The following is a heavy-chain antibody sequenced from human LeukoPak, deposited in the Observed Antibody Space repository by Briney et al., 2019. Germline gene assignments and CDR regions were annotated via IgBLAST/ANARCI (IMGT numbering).Heavy chain of an antibody. Sequence: GGSLRLSCAASGFTFSSYEMNWVRQAPGKGLEWVSLISSDTSYIHYADSVKGRFTISRDNAKNSVFLQMNSPRAEDTAVYYCARDTSTVTNREFDYWGQGTLVTVSS. CDR2: ISSDTSYI. J-gene: IGHJ4*02. V-gene: IGHV3-21*01. CDR1: GFTFSSYE. D-gene: IGHD4-17*01. CDR3: ARDTSTVTNREFDY.